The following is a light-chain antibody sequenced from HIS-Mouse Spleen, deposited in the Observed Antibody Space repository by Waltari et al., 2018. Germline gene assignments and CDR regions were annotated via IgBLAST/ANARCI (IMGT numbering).Light chain of an antibody. J-gene: IGLJ2*01. V-gene: IGLV2-8*01. CDR1: SSDVGGYNY. Sequence: QSALTQPPSASGSPGQSVTISCTGTSSDVGGYNYVSWYQQHPGKAPKGMSCEVSKQPSGVPDRFSGSKSGNTASLTVSGLQAEDEADYYCSSYAGSNNLGVFGGGTQLTVL. CDR2: EVS. CDR3: SSYAGSNNLGV.